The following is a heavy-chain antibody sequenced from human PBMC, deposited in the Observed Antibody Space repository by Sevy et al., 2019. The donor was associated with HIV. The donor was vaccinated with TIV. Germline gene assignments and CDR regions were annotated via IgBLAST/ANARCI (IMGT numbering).Heavy chain of an antibody. Sequence: AGSLRLSCAASGFSYSSDGMHWVRQAPGKGLEWVAYIQYDGSNKDYADSVKGRFTISRDNSKNTLDLQMNSLRVEDTAVYYCVKEGGGEGGDHWGQGTLVTVSS. V-gene: IGHV3-30*02. CDR1: GFSYSSDG. CDR2: IQYDGSNK. J-gene: IGHJ4*02. D-gene: IGHD2-21*01. CDR3: VKEGGGEGGDH.